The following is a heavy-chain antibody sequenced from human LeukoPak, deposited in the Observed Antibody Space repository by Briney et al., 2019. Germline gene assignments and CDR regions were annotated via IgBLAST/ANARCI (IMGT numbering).Heavy chain of an antibody. Sequence: GASVKVSCKASGYTFTNYAMHWVRQAPGQRLEWMGWINAGNGNTKYSQEFQGRVTITRDTSASTAYMELSSLRSEDMAVYYCARDERYDSSGYPFDYWGQGTLVTVSS. V-gene: IGHV1-3*03. J-gene: IGHJ4*02. CDR2: INAGNGNT. CDR1: GYTFTNYA. CDR3: ARDERYDSSGYPFDY. D-gene: IGHD3-22*01.